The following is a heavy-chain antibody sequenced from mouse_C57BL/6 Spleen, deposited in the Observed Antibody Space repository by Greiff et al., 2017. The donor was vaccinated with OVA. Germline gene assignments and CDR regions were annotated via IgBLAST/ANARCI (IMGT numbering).Heavy chain of an antibody. CDR3: ARDDGNYNAMDY. V-gene: IGHV5-16*01. CDR1: GFTFSDYY. J-gene: IGHJ4*01. CDR2: INYDGSST. Sequence: EVQLVESEGGLVQPGSSMKLSCTASGFTFSDYYMAWVRQVPGKGLEWVANINYDGSSTYYLDSFKSRFIISRDNAKNILYLQMSSLKSEDTATYYCARDDGNYNAMDYWGQGTSVTVSS. D-gene: IGHD2-1*01.